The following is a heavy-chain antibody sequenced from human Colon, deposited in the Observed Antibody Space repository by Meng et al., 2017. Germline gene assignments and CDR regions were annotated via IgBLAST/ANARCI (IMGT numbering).Heavy chain of an antibody. CDR1: GGAISSSNY. D-gene: IGHD6-19*01. V-gene: IGHV4-4*02. Sequence: QGPGPGLVAPSGTLSRTCAVSGGAISSSNYWSWVRQPPGKGLEWIGQIYLSGSPSYNPSLESRVTISVDKSKNQLSLRLTSVTAADTAIYYCARHGGWHFDYWGQGTLVTVSS. CDR3: ARHGGWHFDY. J-gene: IGHJ4*02. CDR2: IYLSGSP.